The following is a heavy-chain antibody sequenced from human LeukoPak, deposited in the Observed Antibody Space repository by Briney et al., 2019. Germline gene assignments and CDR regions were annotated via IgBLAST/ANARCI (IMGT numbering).Heavy chain of an antibody. CDR1: GGSISSSSYY. Sequence: SETLSLTCTVSGGSISSSSYYWSWIRQPPGKGLEWIGYIYHSGSTYYNPSLKSRVTISVDRSKNQFSLKLSSVTAADTAVYYCARDVPTLGYCSSTSCSWAWYFDLWGRGTLVTVSS. D-gene: IGHD2-2*03. CDR2: IYHSGST. J-gene: IGHJ2*01. CDR3: ARDVPTLGYCSSTSCSWAWYFDL. V-gene: IGHV4-30-2*01.